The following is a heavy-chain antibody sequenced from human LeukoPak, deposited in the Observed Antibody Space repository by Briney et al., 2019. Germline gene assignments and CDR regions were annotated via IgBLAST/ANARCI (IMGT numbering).Heavy chain of an antibody. Sequence: SETLSLTCTVSGGSISSSSYYWGWIRQPPGKGLEWIGSIYYSGSTYYNPSLKSRVTMSVDTSKNQSSLKLSSVTAADTAVYYCARDVSWYYDSSGYLFDYWGQGTLVTVSS. CDR3: ARDVSWYYDSSGYLFDY. CDR1: GGSISSSSYY. J-gene: IGHJ4*02. D-gene: IGHD3-22*01. CDR2: IYYSGST. V-gene: IGHV4-39*07.